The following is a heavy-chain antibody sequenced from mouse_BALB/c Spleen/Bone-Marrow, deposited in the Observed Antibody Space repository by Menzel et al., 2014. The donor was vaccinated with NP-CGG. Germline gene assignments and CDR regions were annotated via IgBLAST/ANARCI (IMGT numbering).Heavy chain of an antibody. CDR2: INPGSGGI. CDR3: ARSIYDGYSEAMDY. J-gene: IGHJ4*01. Sequence: QVQRVESGTDLVRPGTSVKVSCKASGYAFTNYLIEWIKQRPGQGLEWIGVINPGSGGINYNERFKGKATLTADKSSSTAYMQLSSLTSDDSAVYFCARSIYDGYSEAMDYWGQGTSVTVSS. CDR1: GYAFTNYL. D-gene: IGHD2-3*01. V-gene: IGHV1-54*03.